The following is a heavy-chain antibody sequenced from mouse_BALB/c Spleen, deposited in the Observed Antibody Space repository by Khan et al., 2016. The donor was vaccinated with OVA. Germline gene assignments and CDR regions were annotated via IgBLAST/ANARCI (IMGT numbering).Heavy chain of an antibody. V-gene: IGHV1-4*01. J-gene: IGHJ4*01. CDR3: ARSWPVSYPPYPLVF. CDR1: GYTFSTYT. D-gene: IGHD6-1*01. CDR2: INPSSNYT. Sequence: QVQLQQSGAELARPGASVKMSCRASGYTFSTYTMHWVKQRPGQGLEWIGYINPSSNYTNYSQKFKDKATLSADKSSSTAYMQLTRLTSDDSAVNFSARSWPVSYPPYPLVFWGHGPSVPVSS.